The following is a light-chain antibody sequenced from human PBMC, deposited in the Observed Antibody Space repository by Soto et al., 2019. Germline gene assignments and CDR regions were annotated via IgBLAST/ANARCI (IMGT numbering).Light chain of an antibody. J-gene: IGLJ1*01. CDR1: SSDVGGYNY. CDR2: EVS. Sequence: QSVLTQPASVSGSPGQSITISCTGTSSDVGGYNYVSWYQQHPGKAPKLMIYEVSNRPSGVSNRFSGSKSGNTASLTISGLQAEDDADYYCSSYTSSSTPYFFGTGTKLTVL. V-gene: IGLV2-14*01. CDR3: SSYTSSSTPYF.